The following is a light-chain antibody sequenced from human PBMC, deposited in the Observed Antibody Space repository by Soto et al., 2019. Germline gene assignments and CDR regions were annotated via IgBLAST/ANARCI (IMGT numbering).Light chain of an antibody. V-gene: IGKV1-39*01. Sequence: DIQMTQSPSSLSASVRDRVTINCRASQSISSYLNWYQQKPGKAPKLLIYAASSLQSGVPSRFSGSGSGTDFTLTISSLQPEDFATYYCQQSYSTPWTFGQGTKVDIK. CDR1: QSISSY. J-gene: IGKJ1*01. CDR2: AAS. CDR3: QQSYSTPWT.